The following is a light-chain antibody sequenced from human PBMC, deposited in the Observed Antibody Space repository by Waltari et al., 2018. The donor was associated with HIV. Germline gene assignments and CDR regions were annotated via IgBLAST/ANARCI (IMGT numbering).Light chain of an antibody. J-gene: IGLJ2*01. V-gene: IGLV1-47*02. CDR3: VVWDDSLSGVV. CDR1: LSTIGSNN. Sequence: SVVTQSPSASGTPGQSVTLSCSRRLSTIGSNNVFWYQHLPGTAPKLLIYSDNRRPSGVPDRISGSRSGTSASLAISWLRSEDEAVYYCVVWDDSLSGVVFGGGTSLTVL. CDR2: SDN.